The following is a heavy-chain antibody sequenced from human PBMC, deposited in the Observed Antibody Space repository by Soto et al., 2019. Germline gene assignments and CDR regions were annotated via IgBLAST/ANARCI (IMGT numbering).Heavy chain of an antibody. V-gene: IGHV4-31*03. CDR3: ARGITGEVGSNWFVP. CDR1: GGSISSGGYY. CDR2: IYYSGST. Sequence: SETLSLTCTVSGGSISSGGYYWSWIRHHPGKGLEWIGYIYYSGSTYYNPSLKSRVTISVDTSKNQFSLKLSSVTAADTAVYYCARGITGEVGSNWFVPWGQGTLVTVSS. J-gene: IGHJ5*02. D-gene: IGHD7-27*01.